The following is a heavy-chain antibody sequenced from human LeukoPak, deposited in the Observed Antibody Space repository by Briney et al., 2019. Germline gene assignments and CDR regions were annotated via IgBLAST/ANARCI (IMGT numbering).Heavy chain of an antibody. V-gene: IGHV4-4*07. D-gene: IGHD5-18*01. CDR1: TGSINSYY. J-gene: IGHJ4*02. Sequence: SETLSLTCSVSTGSINSYYWGWVRQPAGRGLQWIGRIYTTGRSDYDPSLQSRVAMSIDTSRKQFSLNLKSVTAADTATYFCARHGYTASHFFLDYWSQGAPVTDSS. CDR2: IYTTGRS. CDR3: ARHGYTASHFFLDY.